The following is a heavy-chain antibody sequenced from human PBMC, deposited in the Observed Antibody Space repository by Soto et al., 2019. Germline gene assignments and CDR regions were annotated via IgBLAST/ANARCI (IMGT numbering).Heavy chain of an antibody. Sequence: EVQLVESGGGLIQPGGSLRLSCAASGFTFSDHQMNWVRQAPGRGLEWVSVIYSSGTTYYGDSVKGRFTISRDNSTNTRYLQMNSLRTEDTALYYCARAGSPFHSDSTGYWGFDYWGQGTLVTVSS. CDR3: ARAGSPFHSDSTGYWGFDY. CDR1: GFTFSDHQ. D-gene: IGHD3-9*01. CDR2: IYSSGTT. J-gene: IGHJ4*02. V-gene: IGHV3-53*01.